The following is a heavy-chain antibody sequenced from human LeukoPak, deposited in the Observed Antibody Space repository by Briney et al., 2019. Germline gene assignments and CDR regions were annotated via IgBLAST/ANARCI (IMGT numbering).Heavy chain of an antibody. CDR3: ARGGLPNYYDSSGCWQLNY. D-gene: IGHD3-22*01. CDR1: GYTFTGYY. J-gene: IGHJ4*02. Sequence: ASVKASCKASGYTFTGYYMHWVRQAPGQGLEWMGWINPNSGGTNYAQKFQGRVTMTRDTSISTAYMELSRLRSDDTAVYYCARGGLPNYYDSSGCWQLNYWGQGTLVTVSS. CDR2: INPNSGGT. V-gene: IGHV1-2*02.